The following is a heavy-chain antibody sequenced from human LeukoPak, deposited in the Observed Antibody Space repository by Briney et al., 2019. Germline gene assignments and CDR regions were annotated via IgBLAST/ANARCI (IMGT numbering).Heavy chain of an antibody. CDR2: ISSDGSKE. J-gene: IGHJ4*02. CDR3: AKGRGGWYYDY. V-gene: IGHV3-30*18. Sequence: GGSLRLSCAISGLTFNAYGMHWVRQAPGEGLEWVAVISSDGSKEYYVDSVTGRFIIFRDNSKNTFYLQMNSLRAEDAAVYYCAKGRGGWYYDYWGQGILVTVSS. CDR1: GLTFNAYG. D-gene: IGHD6-19*01.